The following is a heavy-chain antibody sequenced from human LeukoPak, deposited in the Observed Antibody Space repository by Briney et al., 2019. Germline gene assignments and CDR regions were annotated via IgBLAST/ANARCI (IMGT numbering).Heavy chain of an antibody. J-gene: IGHJ4*02. Sequence: GGSLRLSCAASGFTFSNTWMTWVRQAPGKGLEWIGRIQSSTNGAIVEYAAPVKGRFTISRDDSKNTLYLQMNSLTAEDTAFYYCATDFYDACDYWGQGTLVTVSS. CDR2: IQSSTNGAIV. V-gene: IGHV3-15*01. CDR1: GFTFSNTW. D-gene: IGHD5/OR15-5a*01. CDR3: ATDFYDACDY.